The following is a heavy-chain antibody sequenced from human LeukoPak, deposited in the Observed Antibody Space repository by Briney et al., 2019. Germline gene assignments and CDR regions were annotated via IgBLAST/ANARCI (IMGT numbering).Heavy chain of an antibody. V-gene: IGHV4-4*02. CDR2: IYHSGST. D-gene: IGHD3-10*01. Sequence: GSLRLSCAASGFTFSSYAMHWVRQAPGKGLEWIGEIYHSGSTNYNPSLKSRVTISVDKSKNQFSLKLSSVTAADTAVYYCARDRSYRAMVRGALRYYFDYWGQGTLVTVSS. J-gene: IGHJ4*02. CDR1: GFTFSSYA. CDR3: ARDRSYRAMVRGALRYYFDY.